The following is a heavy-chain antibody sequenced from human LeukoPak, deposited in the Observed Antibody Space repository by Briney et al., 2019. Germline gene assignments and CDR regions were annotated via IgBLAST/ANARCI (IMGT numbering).Heavy chain of an antibody. CDR3: ATGWSGYYWTT. CDR1: GYSISSGYY. CDR2: IYHSGST. J-gene: IGHJ5*02. D-gene: IGHD3-3*01. V-gene: IGHV4-38-2*02. Sequence: PSETLSLTCSVSGYSISSGYYWGWIRQPPGKGLEWIGSIYHSGSTYYNTSLKSRVTISVDTSKNQFSLKLNSVTAADTAVYYCATGWSGYYWTTWGQVTLVAVSS.